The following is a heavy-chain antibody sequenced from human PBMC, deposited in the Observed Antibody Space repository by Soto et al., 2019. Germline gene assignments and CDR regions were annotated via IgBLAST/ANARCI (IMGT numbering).Heavy chain of an antibody. CDR2: IKHGGSS. CDR1: AGSFSHYY. Sequence: QVQQQPWGAGLLKPSETLSLTCTVYAGSFSHYYWNWIRQSHGKGREWIGKIKHGGSSSYNPSLRSRVSISVDMSKNQFSLTLSSVTAADTAVYYCARGGSSDWQVALDIWGQGTMVPVSS. D-gene: IGHD6-19*01. J-gene: IGHJ3*02. CDR3: ARGGSSDWQVALDI. V-gene: IGHV4-34*01.